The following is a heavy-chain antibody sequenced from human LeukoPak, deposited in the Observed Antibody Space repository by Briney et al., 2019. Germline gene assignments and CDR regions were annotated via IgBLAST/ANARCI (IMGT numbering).Heavy chain of an antibody. CDR1: GFMFSTND. J-gene: IGHJ2*01. Sequence: GGSLRLSCAASGFMFSTNDMSWVRQAPGKGLEWGSAISGSGDGTTYADSVKGRFTISRDNSKNTLYLQMNSLRAEDTAVYYCAKAVGQWSFDLWGRGALVTVSS. V-gene: IGHV3-23*01. CDR3: AKAVGQWSFDL. CDR2: ISGSGDGT.